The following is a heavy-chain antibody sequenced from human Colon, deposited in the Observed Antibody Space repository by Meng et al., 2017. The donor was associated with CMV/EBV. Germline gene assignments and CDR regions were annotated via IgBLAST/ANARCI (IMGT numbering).Heavy chain of an antibody. J-gene: IGHJ5*02. CDR1: GSFSKHS. V-gene: IGHV1-69*08. D-gene: IGHD3-22*01. Sequence: GSFSKHSINWVRQAPGQGREWIGRIIPILGTTDYARKFQGRVTITADKSTTTAYMELNSLVSEDTAIYYCARSGHYDDGSGNHCFDPWGQGTLVTVSS. CDR2: IIPILGTT. CDR3: ARSGHYDDGSGNHCFDP.